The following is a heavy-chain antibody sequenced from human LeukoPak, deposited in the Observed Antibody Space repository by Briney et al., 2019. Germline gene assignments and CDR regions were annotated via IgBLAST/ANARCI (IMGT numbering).Heavy chain of an antibody. D-gene: IGHD3-10*01. J-gene: IGHJ4*02. CDR3: ARGRGRFGELWEFDY. Sequence: SETLSLTCAVYSGSFSGYYWSWIRQPPGKGLEWIGEINHSGSTNYNPSLKSRVTISVDTSKNQFSLKLSSVTAADTAVYYCARGRGRFGELWEFDYWGQGTLVTVSS. V-gene: IGHV4-34*01. CDR2: INHSGST. CDR1: SGSFSGYY.